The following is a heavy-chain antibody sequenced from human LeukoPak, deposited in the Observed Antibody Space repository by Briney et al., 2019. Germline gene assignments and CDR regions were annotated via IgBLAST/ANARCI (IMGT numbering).Heavy chain of an antibody. Sequence: SETLTLSCAVSGCFLRSYDWIWIRQPPGYGLECIGRIHKGGSANYNPSLKSRVTISVDTSKNHFSLMLRSVTAPDTAVYYCARDRGCSGGTCYPSSYFYGIGVWGQGTTVIVSS. CDR1: GCFLRSYD. CDR3: ARDRGCSGGTCYPSSYFYGIGV. CDR2: IHKGGSA. V-gene: IGHV4-4*07. J-gene: IGHJ6*02. D-gene: IGHD2-15*01.